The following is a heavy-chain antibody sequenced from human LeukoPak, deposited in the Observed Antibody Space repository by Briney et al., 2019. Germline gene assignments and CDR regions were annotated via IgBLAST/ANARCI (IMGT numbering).Heavy chain of an antibody. J-gene: IGHJ4*02. CDR3: ARDQAIAAALGYFDY. V-gene: IGHV1-3*01. D-gene: IGHD6-13*01. Sequence: ASVKVSCKASGYTFTSYAMHWVRQAPGQRLEWMGWINAGNGNTKYSQKFQGRVTITRDTSASTAYMELSNLRSEDTAVYYCARDQAIAAALGYFDYWGQGTLVTVSS. CDR2: INAGNGNT. CDR1: GYTFTSYA.